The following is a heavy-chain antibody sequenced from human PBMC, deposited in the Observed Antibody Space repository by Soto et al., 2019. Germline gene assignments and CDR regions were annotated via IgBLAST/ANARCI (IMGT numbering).Heavy chain of an antibody. V-gene: IGHV5-10-1*01. CDR3: ARRETTVTSEGVYYYGMDV. CDR2: IDPSDSYT. J-gene: IGHJ6*02. CDR1: GYSFTSYW. Sequence: GESLKISCKGSGYSFTSYWISWVRQMPGKGLEWMGRIDPSDSYTNYSPSFQGHVTISADKSISTAYLQWSSLKASDTAMYYCARRETTVTSEGVYYYGMDVWGQGTTVTVSS. D-gene: IGHD4-17*01.